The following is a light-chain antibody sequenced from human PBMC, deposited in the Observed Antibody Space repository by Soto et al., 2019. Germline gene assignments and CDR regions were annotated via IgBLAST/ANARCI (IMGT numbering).Light chain of an antibody. CDR3: GTWDSSLSAVV. CDR1: SSNTGAGYD. V-gene: IGLV1-51*01. Sequence: QSVLTQPPSVSGAPGQRVTISCTGSSSNTGAGYDVHWYQQVPGTAPKLLIYDNNKRPSGIPDRFSGSKSGTSATLGITGLQTGDEADYYCGTWDSSLSAVVFGGGTKLTVL. J-gene: IGLJ2*01. CDR2: DNN.